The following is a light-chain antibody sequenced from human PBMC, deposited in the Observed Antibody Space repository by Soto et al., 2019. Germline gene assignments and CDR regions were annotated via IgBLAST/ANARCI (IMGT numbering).Light chain of an antibody. CDR3: QQYSNWPRT. CDR1: QSISNN. V-gene: IGKV3-15*01. CDR2: GAS. Sequence: EIVMTQSPATLSVSPGERATLSCRAGQSISNNLAWYQQKPGQAPRLLIYGASTRATGIPARFTGSGSGTEITLTISSLQSEDFAVYYCQQYSNWPRTFGQGTK. J-gene: IGKJ1*01.